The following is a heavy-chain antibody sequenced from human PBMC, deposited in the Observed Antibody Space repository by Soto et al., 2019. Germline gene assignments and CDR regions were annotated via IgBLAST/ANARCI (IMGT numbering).Heavy chain of an antibody. V-gene: IGHV1-18*01. D-gene: IGHD3-3*01. Sequence: GASVKVSCKASGYTFNFYGITWVRQAPGQGLEWMGWISGFNGNTNYAADLQGRITMTTDTSTSTAYMELRGLRSDDTALYYCAKGRYDFWSPYYYDSWGQGTLVTVSS. CDR1: GYTFNFYG. CDR2: ISGFNGNT. CDR3: AKGRYDFWSPYYYDS. J-gene: IGHJ4*02.